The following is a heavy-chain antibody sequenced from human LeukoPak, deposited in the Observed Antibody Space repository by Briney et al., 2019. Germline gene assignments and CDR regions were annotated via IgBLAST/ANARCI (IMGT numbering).Heavy chain of an antibody. V-gene: IGHV4-39*01. J-gene: IGHJ4*02. CDR3: ARRVLGSGRQDC. Sequence: SETLSLTCTVSGGSVSGNTYYWVWIRQPPGKGLEWIGNTYSGGTALYNPSLRSRVTISVDTSKSQISLKLNSLTAADTAVYYCARRVLGSGRQDCWGQGTLVTVSS. CDR2: TYSGGTA. CDR1: GGSVSGNTYY. D-gene: IGHD3-10*01.